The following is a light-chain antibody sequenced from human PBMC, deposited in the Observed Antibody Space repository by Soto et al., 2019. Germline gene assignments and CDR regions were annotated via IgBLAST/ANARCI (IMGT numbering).Light chain of an antibody. CDR2: GAS. Sequence: EVVLTQSPGTLSLSRGERATLSFRSSERIYSAYLGWYQQKPGQAPGLLIYGASSRATGIPDRFSGSGSGTDFTLTISRLEPEDFAVYYCQQYGSSSWTFGQGTRWIS. CDR1: ERIYSAY. J-gene: IGKJ1*01. V-gene: IGKV3-20*01. CDR3: QQYGSSSWT.